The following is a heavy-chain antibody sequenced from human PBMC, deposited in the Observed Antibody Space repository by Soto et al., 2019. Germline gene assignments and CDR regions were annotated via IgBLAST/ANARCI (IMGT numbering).Heavy chain of an antibody. CDR3: STTTGY. D-gene: IGHD1-1*01. V-gene: IGHV4-39*01. Sequence: QLQLQESGPGLVKPSETLSLTCIVSGGSISSSNYYWAWVRQPPGKGLEWIGRMYYSGNTYYNASLKSRVTISVDTSKSQFFLKLTSVTAADTAIYYCSTTTGYWGQGILVSVSS. J-gene: IGHJ4*02. CDR1: GGSISSSNYY. CDR2: MYYSGNT.